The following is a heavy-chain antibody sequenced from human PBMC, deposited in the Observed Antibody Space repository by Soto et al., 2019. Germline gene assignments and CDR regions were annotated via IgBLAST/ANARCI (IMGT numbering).Heavy chain of an antibody. Sequence: QVQLVQSGAEVKKPGASVKVSCKASGYTFTSYDINWVRQATGQGLEWMGWMNPNSGNTGYAQKFQGRVTMTRNTSVCTAYMELRSLRSEDTAVYYCAGGRLAAGNWFDPWGEGTLVTVSS. CDR2: MNPNSGNT. CDR1: GYTFTSYD. D-gene: IGHD6-25*01. CDR3: AGGRLAAGNWFDP. V-gene: IGHV1-8*01. J-gene: IGHJ5*02.